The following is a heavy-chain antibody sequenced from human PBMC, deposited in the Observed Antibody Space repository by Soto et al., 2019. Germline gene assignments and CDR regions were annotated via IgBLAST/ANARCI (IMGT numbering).Heavy chain of an antibody. CDR1: GFTFSSAW. V-gene: IGHV3-15*07. Sequence: EVQLVESGGGLVKPGGSLRLSCAASGFTFSSAWMNWVRQAPGKGLEWVGRIKSKTDGGTTDYAAPVKGRFTISRDDSKNTLYLQMNSLNTEDTAVYFCTTFRYYYDSSGYYLWDFWGQGTLVTVSS. D-gene: IGHD3-22*01. CDR3: TTFRYYYDSSGYYLWDF. J-gene: IGHJ4*02. CDR2: IKSKTDGGTT.